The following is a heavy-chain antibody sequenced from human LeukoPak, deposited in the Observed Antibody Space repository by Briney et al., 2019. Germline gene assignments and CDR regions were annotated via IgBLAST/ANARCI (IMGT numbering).Heavy chain of an antibody. D-gene: IGHD2/OR15-2a*01. CDR2: IYYSGST. V-gene: IGHV4-59*01. CDR3: ARKNDFDI. Sequence: SETLSLTCAVYGGSFTAYYWNWIRQPPGKGLEWIGCIYYSGSTYYNPSLKSRVTISVDMSKSQFSLRLTSVTAADTAVYYCARKNDFDIWGQGTLVTVSS. J-gene: IGHJ3*02. CDR1: GGSFTAYY.